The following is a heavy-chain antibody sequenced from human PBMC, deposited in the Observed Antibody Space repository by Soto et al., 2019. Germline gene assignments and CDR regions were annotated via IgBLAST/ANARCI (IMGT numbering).Heavy chain of an antibody. CDR1: GGSISSSNW. CDR3: AGLPGSGYGPYDAFDI. CDR2: IYHSGST. D-gene: IGHD3-22*01. V-gene: IGHV4-4*02. Sequence: QVQLQESGPGLVKPSGTLSLTCAVSGGSISSSNWWSWVRQPPGKGLEWIGEIYHSGSTNYNPSLKSGITQSVDKSQKQFPLKLSSVTAADTAVYYCAGLPGSGYGPYDAFDIWGQGTMVTVSS. J-gene: IGHJ3*02.